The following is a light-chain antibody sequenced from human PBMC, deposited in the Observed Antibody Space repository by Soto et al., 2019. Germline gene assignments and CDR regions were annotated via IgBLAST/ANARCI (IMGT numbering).Light chain of an antibody. J-gene: IGKJ4*01. CDR2: GAS. V-gene: IGKV3-15*01. CDR3: QQYNKWPPLT. CDR1: QSVSSN. Sequence: EIVMTQSPATLSVSPGERATLSCRASQSVSSNLAWYQQKPGQPPRLLIYGASTRATGIPARFSGSGSGTEFTLTISSLQSEHFAVYYCQQYNKWPPLTFGGGTKVEIK.